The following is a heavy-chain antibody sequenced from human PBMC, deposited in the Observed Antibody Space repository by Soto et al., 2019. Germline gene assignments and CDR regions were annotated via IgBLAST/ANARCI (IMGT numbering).Heavy chain of an antibody. V-gene: IGHV4-30-4*01. CDR2: IYYSGST. D-gene: IGHD1-7*01. CDR3: ARDYRDGNYYFDY. Sequence: SETLSLTCTVSGGSISSGDYCWSWIRQPPGKGLEWIGYIYYSGSTYYNPSLKSRVTISVDTSKNQFSLKLSSVTAADTAVYYCARDYRDGNYYFDYWGQGTLVTVSS. CDR1: GGSISSGDYC. J-gene: IGHJ4*02.